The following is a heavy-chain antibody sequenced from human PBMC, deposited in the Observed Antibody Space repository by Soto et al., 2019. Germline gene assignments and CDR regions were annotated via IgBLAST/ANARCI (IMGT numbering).Heavy chain of an antibody. Sequence: QVQLVQSGAEVKKPGSSVKVSCKASGGTFSSYAISWVRQAPGQGLEWMGGIIPIFGTANYAQKFQGRVTIXXDXSXITAYMELSSLRSEDTAVYYCARAQPGGSYSDAFDIWGQGTMVTVSS. J-gene: IGHJ3*02. CDR1: GGTFSSYA. D-gene: IGHD1-26*01. V-gene: IGHV1-69*12. CDR2: IIPIFGTA. CDR3: ARAQPGGSYSDAFDI.